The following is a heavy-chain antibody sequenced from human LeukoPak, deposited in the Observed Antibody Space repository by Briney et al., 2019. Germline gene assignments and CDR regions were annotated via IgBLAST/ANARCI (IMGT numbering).Heavy chain of an antibody. CDR2: IIPILGIA. CDR3: AREEIFGYFDY. V-gene: IGHV1-69*04. CDR1: GGTFSSYA. Sequence: SVKVSFKASGGTFSSYAISWVRQAPGQGLEWMGRIIPILGIANYAQKFQGRVTITADKSTSTAYMELSSLRSEDTAVYYCAREEIFGYFDYWGQGTLVTVSS. J-gene: IGHJ4*02. D-gene: IGHD3-10*01.